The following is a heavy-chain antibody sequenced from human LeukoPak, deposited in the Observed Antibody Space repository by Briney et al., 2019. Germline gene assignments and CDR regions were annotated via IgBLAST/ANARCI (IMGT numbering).Heavy chain of an antibody. CDR3: ARVRWSCFDL. CDR2: IKQDGRDR. D-gene: IGHD2-8*01. Sequence: GGSLRLSCAASGFTFDDYGMSWVRQAPGKGLEWVASIKQDGRDRYYVDSVKGRFTISRDIAKNSLYLQMNSLRAEDTAVYYCARVRWSCFDLWGRGTLVTVSS. CDR1: GFTFDDYG. V-gene: IGHV3-7*01. J-gene: IGHJ2*01.